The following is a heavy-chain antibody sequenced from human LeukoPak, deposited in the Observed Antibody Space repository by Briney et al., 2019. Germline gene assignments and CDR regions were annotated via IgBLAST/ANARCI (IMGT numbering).Heavy chain of an antibody. J-gene: IGHJ3*02. Sequence: VASVKVSCKASGYTFTGYYMHWVRQAPGQGLEWMGWINTNTGNPRYAQGFTGQFVFSLDTSVNTAYLQISSLKAEDTAVYYCARGDLRYFDWQSFQSPHDAFDIWGQGTMVTVSS. CDR2: INTNTGNP. D-gene: IGHD3-9*01. V-gene: IGHV7-4-1*02. CDR3: ARGDLRYFDWQSFQSPHDAFDI. CDR1: GYTFTGYY.